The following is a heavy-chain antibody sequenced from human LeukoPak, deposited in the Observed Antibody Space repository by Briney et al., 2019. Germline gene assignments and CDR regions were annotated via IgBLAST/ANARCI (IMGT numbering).Heavy chain of an antibody. CDR1: GYTFTGYY. CDR2: ISAYNGNT. J-gene: IGHJ4*02. V-gene: IGHV1-18*04. D-gene: IGHD3-22*01. CDR3: ARDFGRVYYYGSSGYWPDY. Sequence: ASVKVSCKASGYTFTGYYMHWVRQAPGQGLEWMGWISAYNGNTNYAQKLQGRVTMTTDTSTSTAYMELRSLRSDDTAVYYCARDFGRVYYYGSSGYWPDYWGQGTLVTVSS.